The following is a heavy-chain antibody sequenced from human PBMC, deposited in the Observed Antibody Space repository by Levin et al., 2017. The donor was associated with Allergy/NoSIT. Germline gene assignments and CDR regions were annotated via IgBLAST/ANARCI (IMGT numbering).Heavy chain of an antibody. Sequence: GSGPTLVKPTQTLTLTCTFSGFSLTTTGVGVGWIRQPPGKALECLALIYLDNDKRYSPSLRNRLTITKDTSKNQVVLTMTNMDPVDTATYFCAHRRGGYSWNGGYFDYWGQGILVSVSS. CDR3: AHRRGGYSWNGGYFDY. CDR1: GFSLTTTGVG. J-gene: IGHJ4*02. CDR2: IYLDNDK. V-gene: IGHV2-5*02. D-gene: IGHD1-1*01.